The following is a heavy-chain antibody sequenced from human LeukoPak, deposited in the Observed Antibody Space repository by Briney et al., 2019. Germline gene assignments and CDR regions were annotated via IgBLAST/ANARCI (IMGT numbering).Heavy chain of an antibody. CDR1: GGSISSHY. CDR3: ARHFVTYPHYFDY. J-gene: IGHJ4*02. D-gene: IGHD2-21*01. V-gene: IGHV4-4*07. Sequence: SETLSLTCTVSGGSISSHYWSWIRQPAGKGLEWIGRIYTSGNTNYNPSLKSRVTISVDTSKNQFSLRLSSVIAADTAVYYCARHFVTYPHYFDYWGQGTLVTVSS. CDR2: IYTSGNT.